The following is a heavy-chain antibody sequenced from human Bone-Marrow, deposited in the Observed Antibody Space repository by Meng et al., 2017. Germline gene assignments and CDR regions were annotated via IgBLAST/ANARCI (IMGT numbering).Heavy chain of an antibody. V-gene: IGHV3-30*01. Sequence: RLGSGGGVVQPGRSLGLSVAASGLTFSSYAMHWVRQAPGKGLEWVAVISYDGSNKYYADSVKGRFTISRDNSKNTLYLQMNSLRAEDTAVYYCARDRVDYWGQGTLVTVSS. CDR2: ISYDGSNK. CDR1: GLTFSSYA. J-gene: IGHJ4*02. CDR3: ARDRVDY.